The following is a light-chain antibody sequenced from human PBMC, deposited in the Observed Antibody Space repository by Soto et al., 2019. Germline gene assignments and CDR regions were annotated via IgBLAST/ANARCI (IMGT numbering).Light chain of an antibody. CDR1: QSVRSN. V-gene: IGKV3-11*01. J-gene: IGKJ4*01. CDR2: DAS. CDR3: QVRGSGPPELT. Sequence: EIVMTQSPATLSVSPGERATLSCRAIQSVRSNLAWYQQKAGQAPRLLIHDASTRDTDIPPRFSVSGSGTDFTLTISSLEPEDFGVYYCQVRGSGPPELTFGGGTKVDI.